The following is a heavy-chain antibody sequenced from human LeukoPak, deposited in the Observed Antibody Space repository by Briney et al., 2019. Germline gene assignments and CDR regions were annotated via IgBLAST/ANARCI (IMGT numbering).Heavy chain of an antibody. CDR2: IYTSGST. CDR1: GGSISSGSYY. D-gene: IGHD4-17*01. V-gene: IGHV4-61*02. Sequence: PSETLSLTCTVSGGSISSGSYYWSWIRQPAGKGLEWIGRIYTSGSTNYNPSLKSRVTMSVDTSKNQFSLKLSSVTAADTAVYYCAREAIRTDDAFDIWGQGTIVTVSS. J-gene: IGHJ3*02. CDR3: AREAIRTDDAFDI.